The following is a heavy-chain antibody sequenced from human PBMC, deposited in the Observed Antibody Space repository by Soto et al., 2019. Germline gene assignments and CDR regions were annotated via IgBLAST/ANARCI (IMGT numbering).Heavy chain of an antibody. CDR3: AKGFGNYCAIDY. CDR2: ISNDGSNK. J-gene: IGHJ4*02. D-gene: IGHD1-26*01. Sequence: QVHLVESGGGVVQPGRSLRLSCAASGFSFSTYGMHWVRQAPGKGLEWVAFISNDGSNKYYADSVKGRFTISRDNSKNTLYLQMNSLRADDTAVYYCAKGFGNYCAIDYWGQGTLVTVSS. V-gene: IGHV3-30*18. CDR1: GFSFSTYG.